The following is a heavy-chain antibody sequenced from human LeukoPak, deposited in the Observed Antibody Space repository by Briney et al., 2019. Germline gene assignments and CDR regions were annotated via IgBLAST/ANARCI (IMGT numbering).Heavy chain of an antibody. J-gene: IGHJ6*02. CDR3: ARDGVVGATTYYGMDV. CDR2: ISSSSSTI. CDR1: GFTFSSHS. V-gene: IGHV3-48*01. Sequence: EPGGSLRLSCAASGFTFSSHSMNWVRQAPGKGLEWVSYISSSSSTIYYADSVKGRFTISRDNAKNSLYLQMNSPRAEDTAVYYCARDGVVGATTYYGMDVWGQGTTVTVSS. D-gene: IGHD1-26*01.